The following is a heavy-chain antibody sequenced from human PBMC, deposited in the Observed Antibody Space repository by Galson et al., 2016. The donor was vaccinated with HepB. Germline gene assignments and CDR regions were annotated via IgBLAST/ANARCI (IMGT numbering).Heavy chain of an antibody. Sequence: SLRLSCAASGFTFSSYGMHWVRQAPGKGLEWVAVIWYDGSNKYYADSVKGRFTISRDNSKNTLYLQMNSLRAEDTAVHYCAKGGFKEYYDISGYYLDYWGQGTLVTVTS. D-gene: IGHD3-22*01. CDR2: IWYDGSNK. CDR1: GFTFSSYG. J-gene: IGHJ4*02. V-gene: IGHV3-33*06. CDR3: AKGGFKEYYDISGYYLDY.